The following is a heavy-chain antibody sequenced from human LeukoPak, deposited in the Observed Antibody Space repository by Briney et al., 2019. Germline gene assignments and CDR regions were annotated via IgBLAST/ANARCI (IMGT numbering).Heavy chain of an antibody. V-gene: IGHV4-38-2*01. CDR2: IFRSGST. J-gene: IGHJ6*03. CDR3: ARGGLPYDYYYYMDV. D-gene: IGHD5/OR15-5a*01. CDR1: GYSISSLYY. Sequence: SETLSLTCAVSGYSISSLYYWGWIRQPPGKGLEWIGCIFRSGSTYYNPSLTSRATISVDTSNSQFTLKLNSVTAADTAVYYCARGGLPYDYYYYMDVWGKGTTVTVPS.